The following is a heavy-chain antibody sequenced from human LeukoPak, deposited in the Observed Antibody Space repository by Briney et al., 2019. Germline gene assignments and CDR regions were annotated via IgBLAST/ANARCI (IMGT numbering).Heavy chain of an antibody. D-gene: IGHD3-3*01. Sequence: GGSLRLSCAASGFTFSSYAMSWVRQAPGKGLEWVSAISGSGGSTYYADSVKGRFTISRDNSKNTLYLQMNSLRAEDTAVYYCAKDFAFGVVIIGGGPFDYWGQGTLVTVSS. CDR1: GFTFSSYA. J-gene: IGHJ4*02. CDR3: AKDFAFGVVIIGGGPFDY. V-gene: IGHV3-23*01. CDR2: ISGSGGST.